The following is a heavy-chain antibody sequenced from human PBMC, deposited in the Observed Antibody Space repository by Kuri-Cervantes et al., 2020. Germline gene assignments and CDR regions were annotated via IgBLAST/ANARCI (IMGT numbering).Heavy chain of an antibody. J-gene: IGHJ6*02. D-gene: IGHD1-26*01. V-gene: IGHV4-61*01. CDR1: GGSISSGSYY. CDR3: AREWAPYYYYYYGMDV. CDR2: IYYSGST. Sequence: SETLSLTCTVSGGSISSGSYYWSWIRQPPGKGLEWIGYIYYSGSTNYNPSLKSRVTISVDTSKNQFSLKLSSVTAADTAVYYCAREWAPYYYYYYGMDVWGQGTTVTVSS.